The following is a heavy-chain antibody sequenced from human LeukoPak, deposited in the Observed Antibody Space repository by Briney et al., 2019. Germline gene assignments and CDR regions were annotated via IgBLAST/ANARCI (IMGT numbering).Heavy chain of an antibody. V-gene: IGHV3-30*02. CDR2: IRYDGSNE. CDR3: AKDQRKIRYYYTSASSRLPDY. D-gene: IGHD3-10*01. J-gene: IGHJ4*02. CDR1: GFTFSSYG. Sequence: TGGSLRLSCAASGFTFSSYGMHWVRQAPGKGLDWVAFIRYDGSNEYYADSVEGRFTISRDNSKNTLYLQMNSLRAEDTAVYFCAKDQRKIRYYYTSASSRLPDYWGQGTLVTVSS.